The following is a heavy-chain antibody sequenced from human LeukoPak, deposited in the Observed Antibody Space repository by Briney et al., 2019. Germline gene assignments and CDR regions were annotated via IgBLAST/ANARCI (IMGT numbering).Heavy chain of an antibody. CDR1: GFTFSNYD. J-gene: IGHJ4*02. CDR3: TRVGYIDEGIDY. CDR2: ISGSGGST. D-gene: IGHD5-24*01. V-gene: IGHV3-23*01. Sequence: PGGSLRLSCAASGFTFSNYDMNWVRQAPGKGLKWVSVISGSGGSTYYADSVRGRFTISRDNSENTMYLQINSLRAEDTAIYYCTRVGYIDEGIDYWGQGTLVTVSS.